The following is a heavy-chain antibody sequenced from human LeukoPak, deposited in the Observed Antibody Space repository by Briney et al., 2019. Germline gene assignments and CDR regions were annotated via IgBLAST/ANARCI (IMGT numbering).Heavy chain of an antibody. J-gene: IGHJ6*02. D-gene: IGHD3-3*01. CDR1: GFTVSSNY. CDR3: AKDPSYYDFWSGYWYYYYGMDV. CDR2: IYSGGST. Sequence: GGSLRLSCAASGFTVSSNYMSWVRQAPGKGLEWVSVIYSGGSTYDADSVKGRFTISRDNSKNTLYLQMNSLRAEDTAVYYCAKDPSYYDFWSGYWYYYYGMDVWGQGTTVTVSS. V-gene: IGHV3-53*01.